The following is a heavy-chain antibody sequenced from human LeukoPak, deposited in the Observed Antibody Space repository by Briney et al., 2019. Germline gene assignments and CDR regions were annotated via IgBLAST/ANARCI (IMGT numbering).Heavy chain of an antibody. D-gene: IGHD4-11*01. CDR1: GFTLSNFG. CDR3: AQDADTATTTYWYFDL. CDR2: ISDDGSNT. J-gene: IGHJ2*01. V-gene: IGHV3-30*18. Sequence: GRSLRLSCTASGFTLSNFGMHWVRQAPGKGLEWVAVISDDGSNTFYADSVKGRFTISRDSSKHTLYVHLNSLRPEDRAVYHCAQDADTATTTYWYFDLWGRGTLVTVSS.